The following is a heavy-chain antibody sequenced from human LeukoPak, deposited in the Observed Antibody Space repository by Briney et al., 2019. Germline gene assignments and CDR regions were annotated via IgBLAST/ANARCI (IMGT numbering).Heavy chain of an antibody. V-gene: IGHV7-4-1*02. CDR3: ARIPGSGWYQIFDY. J-gene: IGHJ4*02. D-gene: IGHD6-19*01. CDR1: GYTFTSYG. Sequence: ASVKVSCKASGYTFTSYGMNWVRQAPGQGLEWMGWINTNTGNPTYAQGFTGRFVFSLDTSVSTAYLQISSLTAEDTAVYYCARIPGSGWYQIFDYWGQGTLVTVSS. CDR2: INTNTGNP.